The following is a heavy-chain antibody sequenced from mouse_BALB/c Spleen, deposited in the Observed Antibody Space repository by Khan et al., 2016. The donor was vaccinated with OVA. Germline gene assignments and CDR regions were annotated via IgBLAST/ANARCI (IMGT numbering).Heavy chain of an antibody. Sequence: EVQLQESGPGLVKPSQSLSLTCTVTGYAITSDYAWNWIRQFPGNKLEWMGYISSTGSTSYNPSLKSRISITRDTSKNQFFLQLKSVTTEDTATYSCARSLYYSTVYAFDCWGRPTSVTVSA. V-gene: IGHV3-2*02. D-gene: IGHD2-12*01. CDR2: ISSTGST. J-gene: IGHJ4*01. CDR1: GYAITSDYA. CDR3: ARSLYYSTVYAFDC.